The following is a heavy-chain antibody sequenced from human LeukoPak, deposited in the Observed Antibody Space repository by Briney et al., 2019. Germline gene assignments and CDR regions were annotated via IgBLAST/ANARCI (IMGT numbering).Heavy chain of an antibody. J-gene: IGHJ6*03. CDR2: ISSSSSYI. V-gene: IGHV3-21*01. D-gene: IGHD6-13*01. CDR3: ARGRRYSSSWYPLPNYYYYYMDV. Sequence: TGGSLRLSCAASGFTFSSYSMNWVRQAPGKGLEWVSSISSSSSYIYYADSVKGRFTISRDNAKNSLYLQMNSMRAEDTAVYYCARGRRYSSSWYPLPNYYYYYMDVWGKGTTVTVSS. CDR1: GFTFSSYS.